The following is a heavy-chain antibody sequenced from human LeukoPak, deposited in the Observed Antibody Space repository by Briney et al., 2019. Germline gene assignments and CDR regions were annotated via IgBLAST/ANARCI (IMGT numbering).Heavy chain of an antibody. CDR3: ARAVVYGDYPSWFDP. D-gene: IGHD4-17*01. CDR1: GGSISSYY. CDR2: IYYSGST. J-gene: IGHJ5*02. V-gene: IGHV4-59*01. Sequence: SETLSLTCTVSGGSISSYYWSWIRQPPGKGLEWIGYIYYSGSTNYNPSLKSRVTISVDTSKNQFSLKLSSVTAADTAVYYCARAVVYGDYPSWFDPWGQGTLVTVSS.